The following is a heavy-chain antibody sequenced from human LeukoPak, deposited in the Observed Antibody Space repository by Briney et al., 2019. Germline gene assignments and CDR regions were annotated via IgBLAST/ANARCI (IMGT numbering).Heavy chain of an antibody. V-gene: IGHV3-23*01. CDR3: ARGRGANWNDHYYSMDV. CDR1: GFTFSFYA. D-gene: IGHD1-1*01. Sequence: LAGGSLRLSCAASGFTFSFYAMSWVRQAPGKGLEWVSVISGSAGSTYHADSVKGRFTISRDNSKKMLYLQMISLRVEDTAVYFCARGRGANWNDHYYSMDVWGKGTTVTVSS. J-gene: IGHJ6*03. CDR2: ISGSAGST.